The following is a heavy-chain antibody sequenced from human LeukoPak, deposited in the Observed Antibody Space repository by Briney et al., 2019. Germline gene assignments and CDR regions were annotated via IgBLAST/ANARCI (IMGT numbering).Heavy chain of an antibody. V-gene: IGHV3-21*04. J-gene: IGHJ4*02. D-gene: IGHD1-26*01. CDR1: GFTFSSYS. CDR3: AKRGAEVGTTVAPGDY. CDR2: ISGSNSYI. Sequence: PGGSLRLSCAASGFTFSSYSMNWVRQAPGKGLEWVSSISGSNSYIYYADSMKGRFTISRDNAKNSLYLQMNSLRAEDTAVYYCAKRGAEVGTTVAPGDYWGQGTLLTVSS.